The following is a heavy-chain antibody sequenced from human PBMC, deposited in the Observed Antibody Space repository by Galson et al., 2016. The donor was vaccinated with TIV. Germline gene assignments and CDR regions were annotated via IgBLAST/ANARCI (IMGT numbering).Heavy chain of an antibody. Sequence: SLRLSCAASGLTFSSYAMSWVRQAPGKGLEWVSAISGSGGSTYYADSVKDRFTLSRDNSKNTLYLQMSSLRADDTAIYYCAKETSSGFSGYGYIDFWGQGTLVTVSS. CDR2: ISGSGGST. CDR3: AKETSSGFSGYGYIDF. CDR1: GLTFSSYA. D-gene: IGHD5-12*01. V-gene: IGHV3-23*01. J-gene: IGHJ4*02.